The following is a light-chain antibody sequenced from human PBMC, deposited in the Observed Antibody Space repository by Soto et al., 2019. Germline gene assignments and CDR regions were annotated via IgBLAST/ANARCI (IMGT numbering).Light chain of an antibody. Sequence: IVLTQSPGTLSLSPGERITLSSRASQNIRSSLAWYQQRHGQAPRLLSNDASRRATGIPDRFSGSGSGAEFTLTISSLQPEDFEVYYCQQRSSWPITFGQGTRLEI. CDR3: QQRSSWPIT. V-gene: IGKV3-11*01. CDR2: DAS. J-gene: IGKJ5*01. CDR1: QNIRSS.